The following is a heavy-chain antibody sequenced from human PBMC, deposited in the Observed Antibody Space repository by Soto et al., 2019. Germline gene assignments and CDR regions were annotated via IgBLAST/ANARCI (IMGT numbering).Heavy chain of an antibody. CDR1: GFTFSSYG. V-gene: IGHV3-33*01. D-gene: IGHD6-13*01. J-gene: IGHJ3*02. CDR3: ARGESRSSKQQLVAFDI. Sequence: GGSLRLSCAASGFTFSSYGMHWVRQAPGKGLEWVAVIWYDGSNKYYADSVKGRFTISRDNSKNTLYLQMNSLRAEDTAVYYCARGESRSSKQQLVAFDIWGQGTMVTVSS. CDR2: IWYDGSNK.